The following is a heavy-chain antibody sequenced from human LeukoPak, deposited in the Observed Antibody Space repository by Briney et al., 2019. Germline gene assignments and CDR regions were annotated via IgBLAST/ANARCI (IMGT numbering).Heavy chain of an antibody. CDR3: ARNLRYCSSTSCYRARFDYYIDV. CDR2: MNPNSGNT. J-gene: IGHJ6*03. V-gene: IGHV1-8*03. Sequence: ASVKVSCKASGYTFTSYDINWVRQATGQGLEWMGWMNPNSGNTGYAQKFQGRVTITRNTSISTAYMELSSLRSEDTAVYYCARNLRYCSSTSCYRARFDYYIDVWGKGTTVTVSS. CDR1: GYTFTSYD. D-gene: IGHD2-2*01.